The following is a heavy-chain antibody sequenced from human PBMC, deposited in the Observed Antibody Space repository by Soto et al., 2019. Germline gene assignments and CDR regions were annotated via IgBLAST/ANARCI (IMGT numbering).Heavy chain of an antibody. V-gene: IGHV1-69*01. D-gene: IGHD6-13*01. J-gene: IGHJ5*02. CDR3: AKASGRSWYNWFDP. Sequence: QVQLVQSGAEVKKPGSSVKVSCKASGGNFTSYAISWVRQAPGQGLEFMGGIVPLFGTTNYAHKFRGRVTVTEDESTSTVDMEMSSLRSEDTAVYYCAKASGRSWYNWFDPWGQGTLVTVST. CDR2: IVPLFGTT. CDR1: GGNFTSYA.